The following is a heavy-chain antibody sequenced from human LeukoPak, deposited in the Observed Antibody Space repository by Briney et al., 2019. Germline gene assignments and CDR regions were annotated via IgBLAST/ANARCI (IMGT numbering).Heavy chain of an antibody. CDR1: GFTFSSYS. Sequence: GGSLRLSCAASGFTFSSYSMNWVRQAPGKGLEWVSAISGSGGSSYYADSVKGRFTISRDNSKNTLYLQMNSLRAEDTAVYYCARRVVPAPTGLDYWGQGTLVTVSS. CDR2: ISGSGGSS. J-gene: IGHJ4*02. CDR3: ARRVVPAPTGLDY. D-gene: IGHD2-15*01. V-gene: IGHV3-23*01.